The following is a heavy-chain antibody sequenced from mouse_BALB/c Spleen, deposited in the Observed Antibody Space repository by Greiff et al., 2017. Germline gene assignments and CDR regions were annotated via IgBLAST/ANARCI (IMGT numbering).Heavy chain of an antibody. CDR2: ISSGSSTI. Sequence: DVKLQESGGGLVQPGGSRKLSCAASGFTFSSFGMHWVRQAPEKGLEWVAYISSGSSTIYYADTVKGRFTISRDNPKNTLFLQMTSLRSEDTAMYYCARSYYRYDEYYFDYWGQGTTLTVSS. D-gene: IGHD2-14*01. CDR1: GFTFSSFG. J-gene: IGHJ2*01. CDR3: ARSYYRYDEYYFDY. V-gene: IGHV5-17*02.